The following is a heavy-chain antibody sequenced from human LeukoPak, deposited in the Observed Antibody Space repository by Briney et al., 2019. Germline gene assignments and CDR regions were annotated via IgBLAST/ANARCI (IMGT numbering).Heavy chain of an antibody. CDR1: GGTFSSYA. CDR2: IIPIFGTA. Sequence: SVKVSCKASGGTFSSYAISWVRQAPGQGLEWMGEIIPIFGTANYAQKFQGRVTITTDESTSTAYMELSSLRSEDTAVYYCARGSQDSSGYYYVGFDYWGQGTLVTVSS. J-gene: IGHJ4*02. V-gene: IGHV1-69*05. CDR3: ARGSQDSSGYYYVGFDY. D-gene: IGHD3-22*01.